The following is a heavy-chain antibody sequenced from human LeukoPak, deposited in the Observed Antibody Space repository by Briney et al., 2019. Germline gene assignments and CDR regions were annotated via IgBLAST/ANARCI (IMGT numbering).Heavy chain of an antibody. J-gene: IGHJ5*02. CDR2: ISAYNGYT. V-gene: IGHV1-18*04. CDR3: ARVGRNRYYSDRSGYLGGWFDP. D-gene: IGHD3-22*01. CDR1: GYTFTGYY. Sequence: ASVKVSCKASGYTFTGYYMHWVRRAPGQGLEWMGWISAYNGYTRYAQKLQDRVAMTTDTSTSTAYMDLRSLRSDDTAVYYCARVGRNRYYSDRSGYLGGWFDPWGQGTLVTVSS.